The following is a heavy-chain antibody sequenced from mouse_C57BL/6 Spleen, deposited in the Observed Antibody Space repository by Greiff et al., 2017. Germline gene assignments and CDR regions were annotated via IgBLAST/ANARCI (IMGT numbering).Heavy chain of an antibody. V-gene: IGHV1-4*01. CDR1: GYTFTSYT. Sequence: QVQLQQPGAELARPGASVQMSCKASGYTFTSYTMHWVKQRPGQGLEWIGYINPSSGYTKYNQKFKDKATLTADKSFSTAYMQLSSLTSEDSAVYYCAGWDGDGYYDYAMDYWGQGTSVTVSS. D-gene: IGHD2-3*01. CDR3: AGWDGDGYYDYAMDY. CDR2: INPSSGYT. J-gene: IGHJ4*01.